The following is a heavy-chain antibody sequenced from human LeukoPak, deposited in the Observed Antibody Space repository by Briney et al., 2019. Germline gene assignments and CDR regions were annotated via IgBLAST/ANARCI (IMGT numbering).Heavy chain of an antibody. Sequence: PSETLSLTCAVYGGSFSGYYWSWIRQPPGKGLEWIGEINHSGSTNYNPSLQSRVTISVDTSKNQFSLKLSSVTAADTAVYYCACTVYYGSVDYWGQGTLVTVSS. V-gene: IGHV4-34*01. CDR2: INHSGST. D-gene: IGHD3-10*01. J-gene: IGHJ4*02. CDR1: GGSFSGYY. CDR3: ACTVYYGSVDY.